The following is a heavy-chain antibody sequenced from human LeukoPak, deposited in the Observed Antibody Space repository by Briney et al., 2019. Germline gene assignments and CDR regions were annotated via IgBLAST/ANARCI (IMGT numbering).Heavy chain of an antibody. D-gene: IGHD6-13*01. CDR1: GLSLRTSGVG. Sequence: SGPTLAHPTRPRTLTYTVCGLSLRTSGVGVGWIRQPPGKALEWLPVPFWDNDNRYNPSLKNRVTVNKDPSRNQVILTVTNMDPVDTATYYCAHEYFEAAAGTYDYWGQGTLVTVSS. J-gene: IGHJ4*02. CDR2: PFWDNDN. CDR3: AHEYFEAAAGTYDY. V-gene: IGHV2-5*02.